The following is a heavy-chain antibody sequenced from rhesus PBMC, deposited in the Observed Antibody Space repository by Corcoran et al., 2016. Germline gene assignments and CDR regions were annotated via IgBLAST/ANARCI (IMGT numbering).Heavy chain of an antibody. Sequence: QVRLQESGPGLVKSSETLSLTCAVSGGSLSERSFWNWSRPPPGNGLEWIGNIYANSVTSYNPSLKSRVTILKDTSNNQFFLKLTSVTAADTAVYFCASPFERGRFEVWGAGILVSVSS. CDR3: ASPFERGRFEV. J-gene: IGHJ5-1*01. CDR1: GGSLSERSF. D-gene: IGHD3-34*01. CDR2: IYANSVT. V-gene: IGHV4S9*01.